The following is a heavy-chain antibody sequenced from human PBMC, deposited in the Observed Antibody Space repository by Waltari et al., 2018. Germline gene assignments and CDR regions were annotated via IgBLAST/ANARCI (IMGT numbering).Heavy chain of an antibody. CDR1: GFTFSRLS. CDR3: GRDGGSYDPPDY. D-gene: IGHD1-26*01. CDR2: IRTISTIK. J-gene: IGHJ4*02. Sequence: EVQLVESGGGLIQPGGSLRLSCTASGFTFSRLSMNWVRKAPGKGLGWVSNIRTISTIKYDEDSVKGRFIISRDNDENALYLQMNSLRVEDTAVYYCGRDGGSYDPPDYWGQGTLVTVSS. V-gene: IGHV3-48*01.